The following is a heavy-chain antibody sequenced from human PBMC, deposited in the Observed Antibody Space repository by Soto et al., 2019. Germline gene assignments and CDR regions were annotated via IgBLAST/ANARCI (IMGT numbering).Heavy chain of an antibody. V-gene: IGHV1-3*01. CDR3: ARVGPPADP. J-gene: IGHJ5*02. CDR1: GYSFTSNA. Sequence: ASVKVSCKASGYSFTSNAIHWVRQAPGQRLEWMGWVNARNGDTQFSQNFQGRLTITRDTSASTAYMELSSLTSEDTAVYYCARVGPPADPWGQGTLVTVSS. CDR2: VNARNGDT.